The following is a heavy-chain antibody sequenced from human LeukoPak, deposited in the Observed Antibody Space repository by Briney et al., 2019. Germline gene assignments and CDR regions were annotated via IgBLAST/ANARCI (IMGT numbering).Heavy chain of an antibody. CDR1: GYTFTSYD. CDR3: ARAARRAAGIAAAGPLGY. Sequence: ASVKVSCKASGYTFTSYDINWVRQATGQGLEWMGWMNPNSGNTGYAQKFQGRATMTRNTSISTAYMELSSLRSEDTAVYYCARAARRAAGIAAAGPLGYWGQGTLVTVSS. D-gene: IGHD6-13*01. V-gene: IGHV1-8*01. CDR2: MNPNSGNT. J-gene: IGHJ4*02.